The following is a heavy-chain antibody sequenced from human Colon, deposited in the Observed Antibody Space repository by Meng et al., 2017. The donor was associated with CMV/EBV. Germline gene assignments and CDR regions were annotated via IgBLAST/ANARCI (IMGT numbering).Heavy chain of an antibody. Sequence: GGSLRLSCGGSGFTFSNYVMNWVRQAPGKGLEWVSGISGSGGQTYCADSVKGRFTITRDNSENTLYLQMNSLKIDDTAVYYCARGSNAGSYYHQLALNWFDPWGQGTLVTVSS. V-gene: IGHV3-23*01. CDR2: ISGSGGQT. J-gene: IGHJ5*02. CDR1: GFTFSNYV. CDR3: ARGSNAGSYYHQLALNWFDP. D-gene: IGHD3-10*01.